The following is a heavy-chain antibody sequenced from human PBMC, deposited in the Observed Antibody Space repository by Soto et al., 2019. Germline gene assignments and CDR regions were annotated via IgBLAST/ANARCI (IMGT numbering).Heavy chain of an antibody. CDR3: ARGKSRWFDP. J-gene: IGHJ5*02. Sequence: PSETLSLTCAVYAGSFSGYYWSWIRQPPGKGLEWIGEINHSGSTNYNPSLKSRVTISVDTSKNQFSLKLSSVTAADTAVYYCARGKSRWFDPWGQGTLVTVSS. V-gene: IGHV4-34*01. CDR2: INHSGST. CDR1: AGSFSGYY.